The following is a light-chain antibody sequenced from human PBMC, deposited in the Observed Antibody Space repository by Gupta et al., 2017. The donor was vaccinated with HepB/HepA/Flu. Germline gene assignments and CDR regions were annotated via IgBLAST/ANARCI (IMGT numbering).Light chain of an antibody. CDR3: QQDSRSPIT. J-gene: IGKJ5*01. V-gene: IGKV3-20*01. CDR1: QSVSSSY. Sequence: DIVLTQSPGTLSLSPGERVTLSCRASQSVSSSYLAWYQQKPGQAPRLLISGASNRATGLPDRFSGSGSGTDFTLTISRREPEDFAVYYCQQDSRSPITFGQGTRLEIK. CDR2: GAS.